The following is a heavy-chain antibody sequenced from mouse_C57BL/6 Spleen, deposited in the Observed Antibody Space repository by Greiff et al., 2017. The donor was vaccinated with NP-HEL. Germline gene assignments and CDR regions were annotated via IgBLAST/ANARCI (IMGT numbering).Heavy chain of an antibody. D-gene: IGHD2-4*01. CDR3: ARFDDYDYYAMDY. V-gene: IGHV1-82*01. CDR1: GYAFSSSW. J-gene: IGHJ4*01. Sequence: VQLVESGPELVKPGASVKISCKASGYAFSSSWMNWVKQRPGKGLEWIGRIYPGDGDTNYNGKFKGKATLTADKSSSTAYMQLSSLTSEDSAVYFCARFDDYDYYAMDYWGQGTSVTVSS. CDR2: IYPGDGDT.